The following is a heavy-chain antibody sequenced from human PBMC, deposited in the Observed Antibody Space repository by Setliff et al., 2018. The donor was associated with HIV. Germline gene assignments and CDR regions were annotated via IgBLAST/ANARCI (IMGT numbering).Heavy chain of an antibody. Sequence: PSETLSLTCTVSGGSITSGSYYWSWIRQPAGKGLEWICRIYSNGRTTNNPALKSRVTISRDTSGTQFSRRLSPVTAADTAVYYCARGSYTVRIDYWGQGTRVTVSS. D-gene: IGHD3-10*01. CDR1: GGSITSGSYY. J-gene: IGHJ4*02. CDR3: ARGSYTVRIDY. CDR2: IYSNGRT. V-gene: IGHV4-61*02.